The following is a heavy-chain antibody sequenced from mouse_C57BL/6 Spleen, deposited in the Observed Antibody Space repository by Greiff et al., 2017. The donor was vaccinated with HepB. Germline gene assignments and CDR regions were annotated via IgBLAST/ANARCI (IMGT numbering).Heavy chain of an antibody. J-gene: IGHJ4*01. CDR2: ISYDGSN. Sequence: DSGPGLVKPSQSLSLTCSVTGYSITSGYYWNWIRQFPGNKLEWMGYISYDGSNNYNPSLKNRISITRDTSKNQFFLKLNSVTTEDTATYYCARDPSYYGSSYDAMDYWGQGTSVTVSS. CDR1: GYSITSGYY. V-gene: IGHV3-6*01. D-gene: IGHD1-1*01. CDR3: ARDPSYYGSSYDAMDY.